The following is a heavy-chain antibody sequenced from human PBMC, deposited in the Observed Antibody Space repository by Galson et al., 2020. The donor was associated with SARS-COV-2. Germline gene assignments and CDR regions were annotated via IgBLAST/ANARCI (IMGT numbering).Heavy chain of an antibody. CDR2: LNQRDDIT. Sequence: ASVKVPCKSSGYTFTSYYLHWVRQAPGQGLEWVGILNQRDDITAYAQKLQRRVTMTRDTSTSTVYRELSSLRPEDTAVYYCAGEWVDTSSSVFDCWGRGTLVTVSS. CDR3: AGEWVDTSSSVFDC. D-gene: IGHD5-18*01. CDR1: GYTFTSYY. J-gene: IGHJ4*02. V-gene: IGHV1-46*01.